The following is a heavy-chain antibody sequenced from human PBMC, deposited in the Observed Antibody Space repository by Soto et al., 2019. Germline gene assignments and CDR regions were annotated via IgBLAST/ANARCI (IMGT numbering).Heavy chain of an antibody. J-gene: IGHJ6*02. CDR3: AIPLRYCTNGVCGYYGMDV. CDR2: IYYSGST. CDR1: GGSISSGGYY. Sequence: SETLSLTCTVSGGSISSGGYYWSWIRQHPGKGLEWIGYIYYSGSTYYNPSLKSRVTISVDTSKNQFSLKLSSVTAADTAVYYCAIPLRYCTNGVCGYYGMDVWGQGTTVTVSS. D-gene: IGHD2-8*01. V-gene: IGHV4-31*03.